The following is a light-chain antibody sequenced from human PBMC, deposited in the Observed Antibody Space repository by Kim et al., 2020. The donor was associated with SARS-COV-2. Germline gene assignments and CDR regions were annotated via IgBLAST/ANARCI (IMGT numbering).Light chain of an antibody. CDR3: QVWDSSSDHRV. Sequence: APGKTARITCGGNNIGSKSVHWYQQKPGQAPVLVIYDDSGRPSGIPERFSGSNSGNTATLTISRVEAGDEADYYCQVWDSSSDHRVFGGGTQLTVL. CDR1: NIGSKS. CDR2: DDS. J-gene: IGLJ3*02. V-gene: IGLV3-21*03.